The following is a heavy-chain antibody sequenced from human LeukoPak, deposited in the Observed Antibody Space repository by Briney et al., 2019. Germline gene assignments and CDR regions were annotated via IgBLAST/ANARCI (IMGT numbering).Heavy chain of an antibody. D-gene: IGHD6-19*01. CDR3: ARQRLGSGWSTGHDY. CDR1: GGSFSGYY. CDR2: LYYSEST. J-gene: IGHJ4*02. V-gene: IGHV4-59*08. Sequence: SETLSLTCAVYGGSFSGYYWSWIRQPPGKGLEWIGYLYYSESTNYNPSLKSRVTISVDTSKNQFSLKLSSVTAADTAVYYCARQRLGSGWSTGHDYWGQGTLVTVSS.